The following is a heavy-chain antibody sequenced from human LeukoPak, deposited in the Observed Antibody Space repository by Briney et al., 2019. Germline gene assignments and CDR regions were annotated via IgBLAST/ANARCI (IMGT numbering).Heavy chain of an antibody. V-gene: IGHV4-4*07. D-gene: IGHD3-22*01. CDR1: GGSISSYY. CDR2: IYTGGST. Sequence: SETLSLTCTVSGGSISSYYWSWIRQPAGKGLEWIGRIYTGGSTNYNPSLKSRVTISVDTSKNQFSLKLSSVTAADTAVYYCARRQYYYDSSGYYPAFDIWGQGTMVTVSS. J-gene: IGHJ3*02. CDR3: ARRQYYYDSSGYYPAFDI.